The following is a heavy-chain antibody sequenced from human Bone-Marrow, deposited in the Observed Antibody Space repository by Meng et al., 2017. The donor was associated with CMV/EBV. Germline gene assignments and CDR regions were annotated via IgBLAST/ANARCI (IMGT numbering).Heavy chain of an antibody. CDR1: GFTFSTYT. J-gene: IGHJ1*01. V-gene: IGHV3-30*04. Sequence: GESLKISCAASGFTFSTYTLHWVRQAPGKGLEWLTVISYDGSNIYYADSVKGRFTISRDNSKNTLYLQMNSLRAEDTAVYYCAKGVGVVVPAARYFQHWGQGTLVTVSS. CDR2: ISYDGSNI. CDR3: AKGVGVVVPAARYFQH. D-gene: IGHD2-2*01.